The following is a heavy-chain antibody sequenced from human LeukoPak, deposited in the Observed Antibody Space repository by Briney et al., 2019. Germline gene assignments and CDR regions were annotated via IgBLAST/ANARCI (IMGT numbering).Heavy chain of an antibody. D-gene: IGHD2-2*01. CDR1: GFTFSGQSTYW. V-gene: IGHV3-74*01. J-gene: IGHJ6*02. CDR2: INSDGTDT. CDR3: ARERCTSTTCSRGMDV. Sequence: GGSLRLSCVASGFTFSGQSTYWMNWVRQAPGKGVVWVSRINSDGTDTTYADSVKGRFTISRDNAKNTLYLQMNSLTAEDTAMYFCARERCTSTTCSRGMDVWGQGSTVTVSS.